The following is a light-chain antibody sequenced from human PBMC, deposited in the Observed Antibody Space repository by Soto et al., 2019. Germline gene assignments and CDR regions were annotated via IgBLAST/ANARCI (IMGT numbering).Light chain of an antibody. CDR2: DAS. V-gene: IGKV3-11*01. J-gene: IGKJ2*01. Sequence: EIVLTQSPATLSLSPGERATLSCRASQSVSSYLAWYQQKPGQAPRLLIYDASNRSTGIPGRFSGSGSGTHITLTISSLEPEDFAVYYCQERSNWPPMYTFGQGTKLEIK. CDR3: QERSNWPPMYT. CDR1: QSVSSY.